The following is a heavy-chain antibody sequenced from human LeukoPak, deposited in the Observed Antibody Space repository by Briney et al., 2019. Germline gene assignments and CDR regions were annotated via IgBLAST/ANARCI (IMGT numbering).Heavy chain of an antibody. Sequence: GGSLRLSCAASGFTFSSYWMSWVRQAPGKGLEWVANIKQDGSEKYYVGSVKGRFTISRDNAKNSLYLQMNSLRAEDTAVYYCARGVVAAAGWFDPWGQGTLVTVSS. CDR2: IKQDGSEK. J-gene: IGHJ5*02. CDR3: ARGVVAAAGWFDP. D-gene: IGHD6-13*01. CDR1: GFTFSSYW. V-gene: IGHV3-7*01.